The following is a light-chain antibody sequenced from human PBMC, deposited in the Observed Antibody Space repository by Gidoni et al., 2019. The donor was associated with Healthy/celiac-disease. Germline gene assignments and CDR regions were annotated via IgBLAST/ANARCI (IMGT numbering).Light chain of an antibody. V-gene: IGKV1-5*03. J-gene: IGKJ1*01. CDR2: KAS. CDR3: QQYNSYSWT. CDR1: QSISSW. Sequence: DIQMTQSPSTLSASVGDRVTITCLASQSISSWLAWYQQKPGKAPKLLIYKASSLESGVSSRFSGSGSGTEFTLTISSLQPDDFATYYCQQYNSYSWTFGQGTKVEIK.